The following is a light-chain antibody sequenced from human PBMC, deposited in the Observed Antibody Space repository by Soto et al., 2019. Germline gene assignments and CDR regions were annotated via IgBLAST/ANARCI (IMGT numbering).Light chain of an antibody. J-gene: IGKJ1*01. CDR2: SAS. CDR3: QQYGSSLWT. Sequence: EIVLTQSPGTLSLSPGERATLSCRASQSVSSSYLAWYQQKPGQAPRLLIYSASSRATGIPDRFSGSGSGTDSTLTISRLEPEDFAVYYCQQYGSSLWTFGQGTKVEIK. CDR1: QSVSSSY. V-gene: IGKV3-20*01.